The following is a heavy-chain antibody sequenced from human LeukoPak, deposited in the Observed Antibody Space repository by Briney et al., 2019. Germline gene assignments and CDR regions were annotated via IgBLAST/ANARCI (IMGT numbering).Heavy chain of an antibody. J-gene: IGHJ4*02. D-gene: IGHD3-22*01. CDR1: GVSINSNTYS. CDR3: ARHFGYDDTSDYQGVPDC. V-gene: IGHV4-39*01. CDR2: ISYTGNT. Sequence: PSETLSLTCTVSGVSINSNTYSWGWIRQPPGEGLEWIGTISYTGNTYYNSSLKSRLTISVDTSKTQFSLKLSSVTAADTAVYYCARHFGYDDTSDYQGVPDCWGQGSLVTVSS.